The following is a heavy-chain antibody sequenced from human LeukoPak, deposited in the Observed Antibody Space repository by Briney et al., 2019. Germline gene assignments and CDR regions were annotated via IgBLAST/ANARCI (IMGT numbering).Heavy chain of an antibody. CDR1: GYTFTGYY. CDR3: ARDIGIRYPGGGY. Sequence: ASVTVSCKASGYTFTGYYMHWVRQAPGQGLEWMGRINPNSGGTNYAQKFQGRVTMTRDTSISTAYMELSRLRSDDTAVYYCARDIGIRYPGGGYWGQGTLVTVSS. CDR2: INPNSGGT. D-gene: IGHD3-9*01. J-gene: IGHJ4*02. V-gene: IGHV1-2*06.